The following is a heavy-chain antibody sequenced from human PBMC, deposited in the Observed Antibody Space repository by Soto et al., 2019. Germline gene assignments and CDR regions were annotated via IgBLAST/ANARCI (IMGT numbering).Heavy chain of an antibody. J-gene: IGHJ5*02. D-gene: IGHD3-9*01. CDR1: GFTFDDYA. CDR3: AKDSDSDYDILTGPYDA. CDR2: ISWNSGSI. V-gene: IGHV3-9*01. Sequence: EVQLVESGGGLVQPGRSLRLSCAASGFTFDDYAMHWVRQAPGKGLEWVSGISWNSGSIGYADSVEGRFTISRDNAKNSLYLQMNSLRPEDTALYYCAKDSDSDYDILTGPYDAWGQGALVTVSS.